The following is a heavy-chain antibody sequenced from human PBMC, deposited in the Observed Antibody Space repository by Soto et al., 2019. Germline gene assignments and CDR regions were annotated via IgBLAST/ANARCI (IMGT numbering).Heavy chain of an antibody. CDR1: GYTFTSYG. Sequence: AASVKVSCKASGYTFTSYGISWVRQAPGQGLAGMGGISAYDGNTYYAQKLQGRVTMTTDTSTSTAYMELSSLRSDATAGYFRATNSPNYESSGYCSDPRGQGCLVSVSS. CDR3: ATNSPNYESSGYCSDP. CDR2: ISAYDGNT. D-gene: IGHD3-22*01. V-gene: IGHV1-18*01. J-gene: IGHJ5*02.